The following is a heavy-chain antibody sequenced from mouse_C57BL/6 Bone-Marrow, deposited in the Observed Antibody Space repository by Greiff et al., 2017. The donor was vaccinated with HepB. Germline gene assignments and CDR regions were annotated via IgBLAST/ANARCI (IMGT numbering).Heavy chain of an antibody. CDR1: GFTFSSYA. D-gene: IGHD1-1*01. J-gene: IGHJ3*01. CDR3: ARNDYGSSGFAY. Sequence: DVKLVESGGGLVKPGGSLKLSCAASGFTFSSYAMSWVRQTPEKRLEWVATISDGGSYTYYPDNVKGRFTISRDNAKNNLYLQMSHLKSEDTDIYSCARNDYGSSGFAYWGQGTLVTVAA. V-gene: IGHV5-4*03. CDR2: ISDGGSYT.